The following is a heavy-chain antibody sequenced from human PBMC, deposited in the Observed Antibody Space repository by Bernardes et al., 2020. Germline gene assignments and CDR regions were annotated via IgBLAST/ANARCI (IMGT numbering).Heavy chain of an antibody. J-gene: IGHJ4*02. CDR3: ASLYSGRGL. CDR1: GGSFSVSY. V-gene: IGHV3-11*04. D-gene: IGHD5-12*01. CDR2: ISDSSSTI. Sequence: LSLTCAVYGGSFSVSYWSWIRQAPGKGLEWISYISDSSSTIYYADSVRGRFTISRDNAKNSLYLQMNSLRADDTAVYFCASLYSGRGLWGPGTLVTVSS.